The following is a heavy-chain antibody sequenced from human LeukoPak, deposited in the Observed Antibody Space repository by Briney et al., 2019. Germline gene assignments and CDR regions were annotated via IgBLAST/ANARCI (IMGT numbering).Heavy chain of an antibody. D-gene: IGHD5-18*01. Sequence: GASVKVSCKVSGYTLTELSMHWVRQAPGKGLEWMGGFDPEDGETIYAQKFQGRVTMTEDTSTDTAYMELSSLRSEDTAVYYCATVPQGPTATAYCFDYWGQGTLVTVSS. CDR3: ATVPQGPTATAYCFDY. V-gene: IGHV1-24*01. CDR1: GYTLTELS. CDR2: FDPEDGET. J-gene: IGHJ4*02.